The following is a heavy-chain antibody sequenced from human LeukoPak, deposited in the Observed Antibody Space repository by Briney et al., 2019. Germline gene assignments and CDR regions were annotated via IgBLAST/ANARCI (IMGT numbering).Heavy chain of an antibody. J-gene: IGHJ4*02. CDR3: AKTLPYGSGSYPKYYFDY. V-gene: IGHV3-23*01. CDR1: GFTFSSYA. Sequence: GGSLRLSCAASGFTFSSYAMSWVRQAPGKGLEWVSAISGSGGSTYYADSVKGRFTISRDNSKNTLYLQMNSLRAEDTAVYYCAKTLPYGSGSYPKYYFDYWGQGTLVTASS. D-gene: IGHD3-10*01. CDR2: ISGSGGST.